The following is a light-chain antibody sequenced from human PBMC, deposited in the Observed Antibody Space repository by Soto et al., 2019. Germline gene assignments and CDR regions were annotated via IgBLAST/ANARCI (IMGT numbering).Light chain of an antibody. CDR2: GAS. CDR1: QSVSSN. J-gene: IGKJ1*01. Sequence: EIVMTQSPATLSVSPGERATLSCRASQSVSSNLAWYQQKPGQAPRLLIYGASTRATGIPARFSGSRSGTEFTLTISSLQSEAFAVYYCQQYNNWPPGTFGQGTKVEIK. V-gene: IGKV3-15*01. CDR3: QQYNNWPPGT.